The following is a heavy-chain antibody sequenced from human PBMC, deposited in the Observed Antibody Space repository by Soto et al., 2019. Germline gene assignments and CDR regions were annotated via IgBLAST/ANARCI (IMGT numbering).Heavy chain of an antibody. V-gene: IGHV5-51*01. CDR2: IYPGDSDT. D-gene: IGHD3-22*01. Sequence: GESLKISCRGSGYSFSNYWIGWVRQMPGKGLEWMGIIYPGDSDTRYSPSFQGQVTISADKSISTAYLQWSSLKASDTAMYYCARQDGGYYYDTSGYYSSMEVWGQGTTATVSS. J-gene: IGHJ6*02. CDR1: GYSFSNYW. CDR3: ARQDGGYYYDTSGYYSSMEV.